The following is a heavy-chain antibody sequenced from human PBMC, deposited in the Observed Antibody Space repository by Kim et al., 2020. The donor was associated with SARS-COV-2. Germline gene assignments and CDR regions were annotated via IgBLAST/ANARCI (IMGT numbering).Heavy chain of an antibody. V-gene: IGHV3-30*18. CDR3: ANRMGGSSYGLLDN. CDR1: GFTFSSYS. Sequence: GGSLRLSCAASGFTFSSYSMNWVRQAPGKGLEWVSVITNNRSNKYYADSVKGRFTISRDNSKNTLYLQMNSLRAEDTAVYYCANRMGGSSYGLLDNGGRGTLVPVSS. D-gene: IGHD5-18*01. CDR2: ITNNRSNK. J-gene: IGHJ4*02.